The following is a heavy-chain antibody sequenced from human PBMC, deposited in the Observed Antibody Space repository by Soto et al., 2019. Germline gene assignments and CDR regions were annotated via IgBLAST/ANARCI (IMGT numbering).Heavy chain of an antibody. D-gene: IGHD6-13*01. CDR3: ARARATIAAAAIFDC. Sequence: PSETLSLTCAVSGGSISTSNWWSWVRQPPGKGLEWIGEVYRTGSTTYNPSLESRLTISVDKSKNQFSLKLTSVTAADTAVYYCARARATIAAAAIFDCWGQGTLVTRSS. CDR2: VYRTGST. J-gene: IGHJ4*02. CDR1: GGSISTSNW. V-gene: IGHV4-4*02.